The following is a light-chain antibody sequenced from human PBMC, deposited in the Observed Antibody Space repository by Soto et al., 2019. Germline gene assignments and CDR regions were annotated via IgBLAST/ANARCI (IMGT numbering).Light chain of an antibody. Sequence: DIQMTQSPSTLSASVGDRVTITCRASQSISSWLAWYQQKPGKAPKLLIYKASSLESGVPSRFSDSGSGTEFTLTISSLQPDDFATYYCQQYNSYPYTFGQWTKLEIK. V-gene: IGKV1-5*03. J-gene: IGKJ2*01. CDR2: KAS. CDR3: QQYNSYPYT. CDR1: QSISSW.